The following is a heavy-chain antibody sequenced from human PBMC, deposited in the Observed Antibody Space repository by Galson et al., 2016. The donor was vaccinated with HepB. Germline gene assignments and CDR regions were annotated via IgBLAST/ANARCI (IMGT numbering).Heavy chain of an antibody. J-gene: IGHJ4*02. CDR1: GYNFGRYW. Sequence: QSGAEVKKPGESLRISCQGSGYNFGRYWISWVRQTPGKGLEWMGRIDPSDSYTHYSPSFQGHVTISVDKSVSTAYLQWNTLKASDTAIYYCARLGTYSTSSPSIFWGQGTLVTVSS. V-gene: IGHV5-10-1*01. CDR2: IDPSDSYT. D-gene: IGHD6-6*01. CDR3: ARLGTYSTSSPSIF.